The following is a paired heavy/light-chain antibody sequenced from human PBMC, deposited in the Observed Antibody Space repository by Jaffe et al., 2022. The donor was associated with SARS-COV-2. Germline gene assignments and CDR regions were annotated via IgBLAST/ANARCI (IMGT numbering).Light chain of an antibody. CDR3: LQRHTYPPT. Sequence: DIQMTQSPSSLSASVGDRVTITCRASQGIRSDLGWYQQKPGEAPKRLIYGASNLQPGVPSRFSGSGSGTEFTLTISSLQPEDFATYYCLQRHTYPPTFGQGTHLDIK. CDR1: QGIRSD. V-gene: IGKV1-17*01. J-gene: IGKJ5*01. CDR2: GAS.
Heavy chain of an antibody. CDR1: GFTFSDYW. V-gene: IGHV3-7*01. CDR3: GRGYIVASPVWDFDF. CDR2: INQDGSES. Sequence: EVLLVESGGGLVQPGGSLRLSCATSGFTFSDYWMTWFRQAPGKGLEWVANINQDGSESYYVDSVKGRFTISRDNAKNSVFLHINSPRAEDTAMYYCGRGYIVASPVWDFDFCGQGTLVTVSS. D-gene: IGHD5-12*01. J-gene: IGHJ4*02.